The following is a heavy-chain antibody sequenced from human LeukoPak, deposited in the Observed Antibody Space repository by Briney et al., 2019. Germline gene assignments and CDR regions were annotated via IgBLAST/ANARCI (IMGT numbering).Heavy chain of an antibody. D-gene: IGHD3-10*01. CDR3: ARDGSVLDY. CDR1: GFTFSRYT. Sequence: GGSLRLSCAASGFTFSRYTMNWVRQSPGKGLEWVSSISSSGYYIYYADSVKGRFTISRDNAKSSLYLQMNSLRAEDTAVYYCARDGSVLDYWGQGTLVTVSS. J-gene: IGHJ4*02. CDR2: ISSSGYYI. V-gene: IGHV3-21*01.